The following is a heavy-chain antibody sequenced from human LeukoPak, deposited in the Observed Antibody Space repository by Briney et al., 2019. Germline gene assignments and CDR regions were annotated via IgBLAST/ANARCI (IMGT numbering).Heavy chain of an antibody. D-gene: IGHD3-10*01. CDR2: IWYDGSKK. Sequence: GRSLRLSCTASGFTFSSHGFHWVRQAPGKGLEWVTVIWYDGSKKYYRDSVKGRFTISRDDSKNTLYLQMDSLRAEDTAVYYCARDLGNFASGTAYFDSGGQGTLVTVSS. CDR3: ARDLGNFASGTAYFDS. V-gene: IGHV3-33*01. CDR1: GFTFSSHG. J-gene: IGHJ4*02.